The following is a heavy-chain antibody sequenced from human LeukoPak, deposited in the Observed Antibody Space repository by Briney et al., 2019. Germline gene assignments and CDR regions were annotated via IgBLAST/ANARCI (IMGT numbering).Heavy chain of an antibody. CDR3: ARDQAGLRYGVDV. Sequence: SETLSLTCTVSGGSISSYDWSWIRQAPGKGLEWIGRIYTSGSTTYNPSLKSRVIMSVDTYTNHFSLMLNSVTAADTAVYYCARDQAGLRYGVDVWGQGTTVTVSS. CDR2: IYTSGST. V-gene: IGHV4-4*07. J-gene: IGHJ6*02. CDR1: GGSISSYD.